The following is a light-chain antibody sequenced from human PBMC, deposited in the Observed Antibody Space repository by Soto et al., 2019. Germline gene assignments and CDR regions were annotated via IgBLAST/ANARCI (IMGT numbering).Light chain of an antibody. Sequence: EIVLTQSPATLSVSPGERATLSCRASQSVRSNLAWYQQKPGQAPRLLIFDASTRATNIPARFSGSGSGTEFTITFSSLQSEDFSVYYCQQYSNWPPLTFGGGTKVEIK. CDR3: QQYSNWPPLT. V-gene: IGKV3-15*01. J-gene: IGKJ4*01. CDR1: QSVRSN. CDR2: DAS.